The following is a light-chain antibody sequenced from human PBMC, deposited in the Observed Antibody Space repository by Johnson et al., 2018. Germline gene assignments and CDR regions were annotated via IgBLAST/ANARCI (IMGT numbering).Light chain of an antibody. Sequence: QSVLTQPPSVSAAPGQKFTISCSGSSSNIGNNYVSWYQQLPGTAPKLLIDENIKRPSGIPDRFSGSKSGTSATLGITALQTGDEADYYCGTWDSSLSAGNVFGTGTKVTVL. CDR3: GTWDSSLSAGNV. CDR2: ENI. CDR1: SSNIGNNY. V-gene: IGLV1-51*02. J-gene: IGLJ1*01.